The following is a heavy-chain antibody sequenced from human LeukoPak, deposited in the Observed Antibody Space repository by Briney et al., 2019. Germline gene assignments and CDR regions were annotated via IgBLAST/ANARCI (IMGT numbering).Heavy chain of an antibody. V-gene: IGHV4-4*07. CDR3: ARGFSGSPRGAFDI. CDR1: GGSISSYY. CDR2: IYTSGST. D-gene: IGHD1-26*01. Sequence: PSETLSLTCTVSGGSISSYYWSWIRQPAGKGLEWIGRIYTSGSTNYNPSLKRRVTMSVDTSKNQFSLKLSSVTAADTAVYYCARGFSGSPRGAFDIWGQGTMVTVSS. J-gene: IGHJ3*02.